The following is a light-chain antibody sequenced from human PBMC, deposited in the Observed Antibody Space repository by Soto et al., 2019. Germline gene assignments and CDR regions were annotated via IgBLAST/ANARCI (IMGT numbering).Light chain of an antibody. CDR3: SSYAGGTTLL. V-gene: IGLV2-14*01. J-gene: IGLJ1*01. CDR1: SSDVGGYDY. CDR2: EVS. Sequence: QSALTQPASVSGSPGQSITISCTGTSSDVGGYDYVSWYQHHPGKAPKLMIYEVSNRPPGVSHRFSGSKSGNTASLTISGLQTEDEADYYCSSYAGGTTLLFGTGTKGIVL.